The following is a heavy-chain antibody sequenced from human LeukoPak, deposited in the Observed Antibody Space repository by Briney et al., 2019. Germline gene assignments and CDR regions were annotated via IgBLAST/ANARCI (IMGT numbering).Heavy chain of an antibody. CDR1: GFTFSSYA. CDR3: ARGSITMIVVVNFDY. J-gene: IGHJ4*02. V-gene: IGHV3-30*04. D-gene: IGHD3-22*01. Sequence: PGRSLRLSCAASGFTFSSYAMHWVRQAPGKGLEWVAVISYDGSNKYYADSVKGRFTISRDNSKNTLYLQMNSLRAEDTAVYYCARGSITMIVVVNFDYWGQGTLVTVSS. CDR2: ISYDGSNK.